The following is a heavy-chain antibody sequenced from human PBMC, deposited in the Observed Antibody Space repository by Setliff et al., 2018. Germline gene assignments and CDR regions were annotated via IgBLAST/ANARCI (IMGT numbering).Heavy chain of an antibody. D-gene: IGHD3-10*01. CDR1: GFTFSSYA. J-gene: IGHJ5*02. V-gene: IGHV3-23*01. CDR2: ISGSGGST. CDR3: AKNGFGVVALGVNNWFDP. Sequence: GESLKISCAASGFTFSSYAMSWVRQAPGKGLEWVSAISGSGGSTYCADSVKGRFTISRDNSKNTLYLQMNSLRAEDTAVYYCAKNGFGVVALGVNNWFDPWGQGTLVTVSS.